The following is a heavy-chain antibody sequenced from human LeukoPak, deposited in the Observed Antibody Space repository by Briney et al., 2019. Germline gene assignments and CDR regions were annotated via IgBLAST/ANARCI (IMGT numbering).Heavy chain of an antibody. CDR3: ARHEHKAVAGDN. Sequence: GSLRLSCAASGFSISSNHMSWVRQPPGKGLEWIGTIYYSGNTFYNPSLKSRLTISVDTSKNQFSLELTSVTAADTAVYYCARHEHKAVAGDNWGQGILVTVSS. V-gene: IGHV4-39*01. D-gene: IGHD6-19*01. CDR1: GFSISSNH. J-gene: IGHJ4*02. CDR2: IYYSGNT.